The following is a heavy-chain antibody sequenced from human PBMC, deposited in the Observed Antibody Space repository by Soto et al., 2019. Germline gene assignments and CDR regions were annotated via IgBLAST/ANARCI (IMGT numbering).Heavy chain of an antibody. Sequence: DVQLVESGGGLVQPGESLRLFCAASGFTFSSYWMHWIRQAPGKGLVWVSRVSSDGSSTVYANSVKGRLTISRDNAKNTVYLQMNSLSDEDTAVYYCARGLPNFSSFDSWGQGTLVTVSS. CDR3: ARGLPNFSSFDS. D-gene: IGHD5-12*01. CDR1: GFTFSSYW. CDR2: VSSDGSST. J-gene: IGHJ4*02. V-gene: IGHV3-74*01.